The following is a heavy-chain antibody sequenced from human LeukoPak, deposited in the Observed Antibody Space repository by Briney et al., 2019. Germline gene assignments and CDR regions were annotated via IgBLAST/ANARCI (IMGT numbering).Heavy chain of an antibody. CDR1: GFTFNNYA. J-gene: IGHJ4*02. CDR3: VKNFGITPYYFDH. Sequence: GGSLRLSCAASGFTFNNYAMIWVRQAPGKGLEWVSGISGPGINTYDADSVKGRFTISRDNSKNTVYLQMNSLRTDDTALYYCVKNFGITPYYFDHWGQGTLVTVSS. V-gene: IGHV3-23*01. CDR2: ISGPGINT. D-gene: IGHD3-16*01.